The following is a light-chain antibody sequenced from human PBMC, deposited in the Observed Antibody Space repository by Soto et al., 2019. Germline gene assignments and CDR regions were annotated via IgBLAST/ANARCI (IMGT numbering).Light chain of an antibody. CDR1: SSDVGGYNS. V-gene: IGLV2-14*01. J-gene: IGLJ2*01. Sequence: QSALTQPASVSGSPGQSITISCTGTSSDVGGYNSVSWYQQHPGKAPKLMIYEVSNRPSGVSNRFSGSKSGNTASLTISGLQAEDEADYYCSSYTSSSTLVVFGGGTKLT. CDR3: SSYTSSSTLVV. CDR2: EVS.